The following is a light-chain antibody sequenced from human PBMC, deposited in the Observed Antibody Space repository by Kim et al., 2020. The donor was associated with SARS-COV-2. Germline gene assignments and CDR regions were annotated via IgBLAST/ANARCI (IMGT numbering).Light chain of an antibody. V-gene: IGKV3-20*01. CDR1: QSVRSSY. Sequence: SPGERAPPSCRASQSVRSSYFAWYQQKPGQPPRLLLYDASSRATGIPDRFSGSGSGTDFSLTISRLEPEDFAVYYCQQYGSTPLTFGGGTKVDIK. CDR2: DAS. J-gene: IGKJ4*01. CDR3: QQYGSTPLT.